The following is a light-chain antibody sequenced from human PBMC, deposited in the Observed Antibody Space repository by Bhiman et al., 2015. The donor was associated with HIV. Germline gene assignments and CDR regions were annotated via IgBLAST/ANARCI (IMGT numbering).Light chain of an antibody. CDR3: SSYTSRNTYWL. J-gene: IGLJ3*02. V-gene: IGLV3-21*01. CDR1: SIGSRS. Sequence: SYELTQPPSVSVAPGKTARLTCGGNSIGSRSVHWYQQKPGQAPVLVMYYDSDRPPGIPERFSGSKSGNTASLTISGLQAEDEADYYCSSYTSRNTYWLFGGGTKLTVL. CDR2: YDS.